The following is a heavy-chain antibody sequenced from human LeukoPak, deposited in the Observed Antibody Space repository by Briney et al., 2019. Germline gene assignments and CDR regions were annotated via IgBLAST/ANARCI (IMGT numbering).Heavy chain of an antibody. J-gene: IGHJ4*02. D-gene: IGHD5-18*01. V-gene: IGHV4-38-2*02. Sequence: SETLSLTCTVSGYSISSGYYWGWIRQPPGKGLEWIGSIYHSGSTYYNPSLKSRVTISVDTSKSQFSLKPSSVSAADTAVYYCASSIPLWLSYFDYWGQGTLVTVSS. CDR3: ASSIPLWLSYFDY. CDR1: GYSISSGYY. CDR2: IYHSGST.